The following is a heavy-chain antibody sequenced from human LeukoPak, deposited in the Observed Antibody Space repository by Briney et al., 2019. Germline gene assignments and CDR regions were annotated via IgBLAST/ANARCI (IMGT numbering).Heavy chain of an antibody. V-gene: IGHV1-2*02. D-gene: IGHD1-1*01. CDR1: GYTLTGYY. CDR2: INPNSGDA. CDR3: AILVNWSPPPFDY. J-gene: IGHJ4*02. Sequence: ASVKVSCKASGYTLTGYYIHWVRQAPGQGLEWMGLINPNSGDANYAQKFQGRVTMTRDTSISTAYMGLTRLRSDDTAVYYCAILVNWSPPPFDYWGQGTLVTVSS.